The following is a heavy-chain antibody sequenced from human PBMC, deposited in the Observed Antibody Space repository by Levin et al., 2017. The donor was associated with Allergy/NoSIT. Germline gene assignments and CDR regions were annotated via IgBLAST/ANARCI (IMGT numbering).Heavy chain of an antibody. V-gene: IGHV3-23*01. Sequence: GGSLRLSCAASGFTFDNYAMSWVRQAPGKGLEWVSVISGSGGLTYYADSVKGRFTISRDNSKNTLYLQMNSLRAEDTAIYYCAKGRVVVPGNGNWFDPWGQGTLVTVSS. CDR1: GFTFDNYA. D-gene: IGHD2-2*01. CDR3: AKGRVVVPGNGNWFDP. J-gene: IGHJ5*02. CDR2: ISGSGGLT.